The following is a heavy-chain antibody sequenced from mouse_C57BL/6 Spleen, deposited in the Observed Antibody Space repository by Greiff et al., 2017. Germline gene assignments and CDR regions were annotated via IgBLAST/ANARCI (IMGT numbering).Heavy chain of an antibody. D-gene: IGHD2-5*01. V-gene: IGHV5S21*01. CDR1: GFTFSSYA. CDR3: ARYGGYYSNCSYAMDY. Sequence: EVQRVESGGGLVKPGGSLKLSCAASGFTFSSYAMSWVRQTPEKRLEWVAYISSGGDYIYYADTVKGRFTITRDNSGNTLYLQMSRLKSEDTAMYYGARYGGYYSNCSYAMDYWGQGTTVTVS. J-gene: IGHJ4*01. CDR2: ISSGGDYI.